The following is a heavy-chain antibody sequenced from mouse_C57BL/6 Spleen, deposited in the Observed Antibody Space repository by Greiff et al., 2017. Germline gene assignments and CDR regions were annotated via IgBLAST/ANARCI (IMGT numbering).Heavy chain of an antibody. D-gene: IGHD1-1*01. CDR1: GFTFTSYG. CDR2: LYPRSGNT. Sequence: QVQLKESGAELARPGASVKLSCKASGFTFTSYGIRWVKQRPGQGLEWIGELYPRSGNTYYNEKFKGKATLTAAQSSSTPYMPLRSLPSEAPAVFFDASPSSTVVATPFAYWGQGTLVTVSA. J-gene: IGHJ3*01. CDR3: ASPSSTVVATPFAY. V-gene: IGHV1-81*01.